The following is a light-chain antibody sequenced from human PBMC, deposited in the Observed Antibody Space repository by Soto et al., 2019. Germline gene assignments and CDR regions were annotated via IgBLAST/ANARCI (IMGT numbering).Light chain of an antibody. CDR1: SSDIGNYNF. CDR2: EGS. V-gene: IGLV2-23*01. CDR3: CSYAGTSTMT. J-gene: IGLJ2*01. Sequence: QSALTQPASVSGSPGQSITISCTGTSSDIGNYNFVSWYQQHPGKAPKLMIYEGSKRPSGVSDRFSGSKSGNTASLTISGLQAEDEADYYCCSYAGTSTMTFGGGTKLTVL.